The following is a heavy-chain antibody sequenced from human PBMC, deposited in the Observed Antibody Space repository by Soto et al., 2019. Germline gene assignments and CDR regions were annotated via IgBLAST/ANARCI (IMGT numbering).Heavy chain of an antibody. CDR2: INAGNGNT. D-gene: IGHD2-2*01. V-gene: IGHV1-3*01. Sequence: ASVKVSCKASGYTFTSYAMDWARQTTGQRLEWMGWINAGNGNTKYSQKFQGRVSITRDTSASIAYMELSSLRSEDTAVYYSARHFEMPDQHNCFDPCRQVTLVTVSS. CDR3: ARHFEMPDQHNCFDP. J-gene: IGHJ5*02. CDR1: GYTFTSYA.